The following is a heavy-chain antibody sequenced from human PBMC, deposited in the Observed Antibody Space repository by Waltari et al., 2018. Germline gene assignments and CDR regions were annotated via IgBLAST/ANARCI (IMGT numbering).Heavy chain of an antibody. Sequence: EVQLLESGGGLVQPGGSLRLSCAASGFTFSRYAMSWVRQAPGKGLEWVSVIYSGGSSTYYADSVKGRFTISRDNSKNTLYLQMNSLRAEDTAVYYCAKESLLDYWGQGTLVTVSS. V-gene: IGHV3-23*03. J-gene: IGHJ4*02. CDR3: AKESLLDY. CDR1: GFTFSRYA. CDR2: IYSGGSST.